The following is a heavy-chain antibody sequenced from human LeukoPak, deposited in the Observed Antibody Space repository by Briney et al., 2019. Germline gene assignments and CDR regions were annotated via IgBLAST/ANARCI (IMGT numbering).Heavy chain of an antibody. D-gene: IGHD3-9*01. CDR3: ASSSYDILTGYYQGGDAFDI. J-gene: IGHJ3*02. CDR2: ISSSSSYT. V-gene: IGHV3-11*06. CDR1: GFTFSDYY. Sequence: GGSLRLSCAASGFTFSDYYMSWIRQAPGKGLEWVSYISSSSSYTNYADSVKGRFTISRDNAKNSLYLQMNSLRTEDPAVYYCASSSYDILTGYYQGGDAFDIWGQGTMVTVSS.